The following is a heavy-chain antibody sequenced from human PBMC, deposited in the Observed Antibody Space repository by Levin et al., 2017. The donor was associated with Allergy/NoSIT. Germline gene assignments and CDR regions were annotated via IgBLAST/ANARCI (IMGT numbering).Heavy chain of an antibody. CDR1: GYTFTSYY. CDR2: INPSGGST. V-gene: IGHV1-46*01. Sequence: GESLKISCKASGYTFTSYYMHWVRQAPGQGLEWMGIINPSGGSTSYAQKFQGRVTMTRDTSTSTVYMELSSLRSEDTAVYYCARDDLQVAGSYYNGKMPPGYWGQGTLVTVSS. D-gene: IGHD3-10*01. CDR3: ARDDLQVAGSYYNGKMPPGY. J-gene: IGHJ4*02.